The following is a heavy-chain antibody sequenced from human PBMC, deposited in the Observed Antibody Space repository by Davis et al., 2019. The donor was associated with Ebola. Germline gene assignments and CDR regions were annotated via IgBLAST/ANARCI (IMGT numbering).Heavy chain of an antibody. CDR1: GFTFSDYY. V-gene: IGHV3-11*06. CDR2: ISGTSTYT. D-gene: IGHD3-10*01. CDR3: ANMVRGIPF. J-gene: IGHJ4*02. Sequence: GGSLRLSCAASGFTFSDYYMSWIRQAPGKGLEWVSYISGTSTYTYYADSVNGRFTISRDNAKNSVYLQMNSLRADDTAVYFCANMVRGIPFWGQGTLVTVSS.